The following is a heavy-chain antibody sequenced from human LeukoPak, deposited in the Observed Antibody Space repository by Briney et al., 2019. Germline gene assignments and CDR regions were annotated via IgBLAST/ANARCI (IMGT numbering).Heavy chain of an antibody. J-gene: IGHJ4*02. D-gene: IGHD2-2*02. CDR3: ARDAYYCSSTSCYSDY. CDR1: GFTFDDYG. V-gene: IGHV3-20*04. CDR2: LNWNGGST. Sequence: GGSLRLSCAASGFTFDDYGMSWVRQAPGNGLDWVSGLNWNGGSTGYVDSVKGRFTISRDNAKNSLYLQMNSLRAEDTAVYYCARDAYYCSSTSCYSDYWGQGTLVTVSS.